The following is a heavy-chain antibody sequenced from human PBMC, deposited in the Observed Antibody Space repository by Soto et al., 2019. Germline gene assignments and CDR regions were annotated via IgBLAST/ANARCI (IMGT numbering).Heavy chain of an antibody. J-gene: IGHJ4*02. CDR2: INSDGSST. D-gene: IGHD3-3*01. CDR3: ARDRPLPGGFGDYFDY. CDR1: GFTFSSYW. Sequence: GGSLRLSCAASGFTFSSYWMHWVRQAPGKGLVWVSRINSDGSSTSYADSVKGRFTISRDNAKNRLYLQMNSLRAEDTAVYYCARDRPLPGGFGDYFDYWGQGTLVTVSS. V-gene: IGHV3-74*01.